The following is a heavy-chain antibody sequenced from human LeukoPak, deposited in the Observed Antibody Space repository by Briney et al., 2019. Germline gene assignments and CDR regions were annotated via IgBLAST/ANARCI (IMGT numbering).Heavy chain of an antibody. V-gene: IGHV4-39*01. CDR3: ARRRYYDGSGYLE. J-gene: IGHJ1*01. CDR2: IYYSGRT. D-gene: IGHD3-22*01. CDR1: GGSFSSYY. Sequence: SETLSLTCTVSGGSFSSYYWDWIRQPPGKGLEWIGTIYYSGRTYYSPSLKSRVTMSVDPSNNQFSLTLRPVTAADTAVYYCARRRYYDGSGYLEWGQGTLLSVSS.